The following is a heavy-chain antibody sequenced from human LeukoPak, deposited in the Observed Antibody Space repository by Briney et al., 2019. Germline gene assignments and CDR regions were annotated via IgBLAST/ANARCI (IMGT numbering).Heavy chain of an antibody. J-gene: IGHJ4*02. CDR2: IYYSGNT. V-gene: IGHV4-59*08. Sequence: KPSETLSLTCTVSGDSINDDYWAGIRQPPGNGLEWIGYIYYSGNTNYNPSLKSRVNISLDTSKNQFPLKLTSVTAADTAMYYCARRKAKTPNYFDYWGQGALVTVSS. CDR3: ARRKAKTPNYFDY. CDR1: GDSINDDY.